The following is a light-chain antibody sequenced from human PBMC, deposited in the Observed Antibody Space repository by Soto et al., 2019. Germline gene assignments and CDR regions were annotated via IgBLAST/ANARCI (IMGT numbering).Light chain of an antibody. CDR2: SDD. CDR1: SSNIGSNT. Sequence: QPVLTQPPSASGTPGQRVTVSCSGSSSNIGSNTVNWYQQFPGTAPKLLIYSDDQRPSGVPDRFSGSKSGTSASLAITGLHSEDEADYYCGAWDDSLVGWVFGGGTKLTVL. CDR3: GAWDDSLVGWV. J-gene: IGLJ3*02. V-gene: IGLV1-44*01.